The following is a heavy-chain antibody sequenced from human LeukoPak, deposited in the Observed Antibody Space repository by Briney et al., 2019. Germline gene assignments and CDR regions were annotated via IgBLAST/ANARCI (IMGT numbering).Heavy chain of an antibody. CDR2: ISSSSSYI. J-gene: IGHJ3*02. V-gene: IGHV3-21*01. CDR1: GFTFSSYS. CDR3: AREWYLGAFDI. Sequence: GGSLRLSCAAPGFTFSSYSMNWVRQAPGKGLEWVSSISSSSSYIYYADSVKGRFTISRDNAKNSLYLQMNSLRAEDTAVYYCAREWYLGAFDIWGQGTMVTVSS. D-gene: IGHD2-15*01.